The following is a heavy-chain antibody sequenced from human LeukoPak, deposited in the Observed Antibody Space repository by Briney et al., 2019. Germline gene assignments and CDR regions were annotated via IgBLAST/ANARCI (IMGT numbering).Heavy chain of an antibody. V-gene: IGHV4-39*07. CDR1: GGSISSSSYY. Sequence: SETLSLTCTVSGGSISSSSYYWGWIRQPPGKGLEWIGSVSDSGTTYYNPSLKSRVSISIDTSKNQFSLKLSSVTAADTAVFYCAKDFESSWYSFAEGGQGTLVTVSS. D-gene: IGHD6-13*01. CDR2: VSDSGTT. CDR3: AKDFESSWYSFAE. J-gene: IGHJ4*02.